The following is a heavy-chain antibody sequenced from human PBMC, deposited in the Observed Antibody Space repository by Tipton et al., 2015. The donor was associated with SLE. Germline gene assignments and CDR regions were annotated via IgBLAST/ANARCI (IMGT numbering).Heavy chain of an antibody. Sequence: TLSLTCTVSGGSISSGGYYWSWIRQHPGKGLEWIGYIYYSGRTYYNPSLKSRVTISVDTSKNQFSLKLSSVTAADTAVYYCARDGGGGGGDSLEDYYYGVDVWGQGPTVTVSS. CDR3: ARDGGGGGGDSLEDYYYGVDV. CDR1: GGSISSGGYY. V-gene: IGHV4-31*03. J-gene: IGHJ6*02. D-gene: IGHD2-21*01. CDR2: IYYSGRT.